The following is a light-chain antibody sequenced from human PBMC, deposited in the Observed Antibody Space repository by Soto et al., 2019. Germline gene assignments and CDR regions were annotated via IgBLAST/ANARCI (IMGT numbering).Light chain of an antibody. Sequence: DIQMTQSPSSLSASVGGRVTITCRASQDINNFLAWFQQKPGKAPKPLIYSASSLQDGVPSRFSGSGSGTHFTLTISSLQPEDFATYFFLQYDRFPATFGGGTRVDIE. V-gene: IGKV1-16*01. CDR2: SAS. CDR3: LQYDRFPAT. CDR1: QDINNF. J-gene: IGKJ4*01.